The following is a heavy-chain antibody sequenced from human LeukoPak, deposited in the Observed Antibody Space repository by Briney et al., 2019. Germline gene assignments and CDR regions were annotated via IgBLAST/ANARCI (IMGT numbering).Heavy chain of an antibody. Sequence: PSQTLSLTCTVSGGSISSGSYYWIWIRQPAGKGLEWIGRIYTSGSTNYNPSLKSRVTISVDTSKNQFSLKLSSVTAADTAVYYCARPRGYGSGSGRINGPGTWGKRPWYFDLWGRGTLVTVSS. J-gene: IGHJ2*01. D-gene: IGHD3-10*01. CDR3: ARPRGYGSGSGRINGPGTWGKRPWYFDL. CDR1: GGSISSGSYY. CDR2: IYTSGST. V-gene: IGHV4-61*02.